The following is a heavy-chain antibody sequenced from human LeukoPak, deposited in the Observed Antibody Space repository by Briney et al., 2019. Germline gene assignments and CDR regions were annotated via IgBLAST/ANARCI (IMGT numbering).Heavy chain of an antibody. D-gene: IGHD3-3*01. Sequence: GGSLRLSCAASGFPFSTYAMSWIRQAPGKGLEWISYISSSGSTIYYADSVKGRFTISRDNAKNSLYLQMNSLRAEDTAVYYCARVLREWLLFGWFDPWGQGTLVTVSS. V-gene: IGHV3-11*01. J-gene: IGHJ5*02. CDR3: ARVLREWLLFGWFDP. CDR2: ISSSGSTI. CDR1: GFPFSTYA.